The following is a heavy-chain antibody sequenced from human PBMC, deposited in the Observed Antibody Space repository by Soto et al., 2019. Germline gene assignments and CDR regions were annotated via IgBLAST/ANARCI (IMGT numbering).Heavy chain of an antibody. Sequence: PGESLKISCKGSGYSFTSYWIGWVRQMPGKGLEWMGIIYPGDSDTRYSPSFQGQVTISADKSISTAYLQWSSLKASDTAMYYFARPEKSSGWRMRNDAFDIWGQGTMVTVSS. CDR2: IYPGDSDT. CDR3: ARPEKSSGWRMRNDAFDI. J-gene: IGHJ3*02. CDR1: GYSFTSYW. D-gene: IGHD6-19*01. V-gene: IGHV5-51*01.